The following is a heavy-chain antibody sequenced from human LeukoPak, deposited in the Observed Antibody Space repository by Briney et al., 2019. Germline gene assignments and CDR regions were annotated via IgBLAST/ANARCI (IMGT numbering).Heavy chain of an antibody. D-gene: IGHD1-26*01. CDR1: GFTFSSSW. CDR2: ISHDGRNK. J-gene: IGHJ4*02. CDR3: ARDGSGRDIDY. V-gene: IGHV3-30*03. Sequence: GGSLRLSCAASGFTFSSSWMHWVRQAPGKGLVWVALISHDGRNKHYADSVKGRFTISRDDSKKTVYLEMTSLRVEDTAIYYCARDGSGRDIDYWGQGTLVTVSS.